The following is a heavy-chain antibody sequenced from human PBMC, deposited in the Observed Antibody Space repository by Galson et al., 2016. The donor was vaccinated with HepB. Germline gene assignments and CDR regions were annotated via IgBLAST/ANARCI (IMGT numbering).Heavy chain of an antibody. CDR3: ARDFRTSDYYYGMDV. D-gene: IGHD2-8*01. Sequence: SETLSLTCTVSGGSISGYYWNWIRQPPGKGLEWIGYIHYSGSTNQNPSLKSRVTISVDTSKNHYPLRLSSVTAADTAVYYCARDFRTSDYYYGMDVWGQGTTVTVSS. V-gene: IGHV4-59*01. CDR1: GGSISGYY. CDR2: IHYSGST. J-gene: IGHJ6*02.